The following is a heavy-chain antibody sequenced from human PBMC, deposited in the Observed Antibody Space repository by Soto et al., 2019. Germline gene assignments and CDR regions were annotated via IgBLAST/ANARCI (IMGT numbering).Heavy chain of an antibody. Sequence: SETLSLTCTVSGGSISSGGYYWSWIRQHPGKGLEWIGYIYYSGSTYYNPSLKSRVTISVDTSKNQFSLKLSSVTAADTAVYYCARGSLPISGYSYGTLDYWGQGTLVTVSS. J-gene: IGHJ4*02. CDR2: IYYSGST. CDR1: GGSISSGGYY. CDR3: ARGSLPISGYSYGTLDY. V-gene: IGHV4-31*03. D-gene: IGHD5-18*01.